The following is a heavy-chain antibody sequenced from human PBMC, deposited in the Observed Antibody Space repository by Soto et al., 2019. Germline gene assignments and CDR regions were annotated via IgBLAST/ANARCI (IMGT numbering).Heavy chain of an antibody. CDR2: FDPEDGET. J-gene: IGHJ5*02. Sequence: ASVKVSCKVSGYTLTELSMHWVRQAPGKGLEWMGGFDPEDGETIYAQKFQGRVTMTEDTSTDTAYMELSSLRSEDTAVYYCATDRSSGWYGRCWFDPWGQGTLVTVS. D-gene: IGHD6-19*01. V-gene: IGHV1-24*01. CDR3: ATDRSSGWYGRCWFDP. CDR1: GYTLTELS.